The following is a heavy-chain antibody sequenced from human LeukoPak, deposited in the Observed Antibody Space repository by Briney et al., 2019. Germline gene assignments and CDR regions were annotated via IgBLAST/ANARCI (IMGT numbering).Heavy chain of an antibody. CDR1: GFTFSSYA. J-gene: IGHJ4*02. Sequence: GGSLRLSCAASGFTFSSYAMSWVRQAPGKGLEWVSAISGSGGSTYYADSVKGRFTISRDNSKNTLYLQMNSLRAEDTAVYYCATLASGSYHNGVDYWGQGTLVTVSS. V-gene: IGHV3-23*01. CDR3: ATLASGSYHNGVDY. D-gene: IGHD3-10*01. CDR2: ISGSGGST.